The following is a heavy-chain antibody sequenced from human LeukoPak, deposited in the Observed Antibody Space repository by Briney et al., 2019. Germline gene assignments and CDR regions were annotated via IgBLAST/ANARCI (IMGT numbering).Heavy chain of an antibody. CDR2: IYYSGST. CDR1: GGFISSSSYY. CDR3: ARSRQIAAAGSAYDY. Sequence: SETLSLTCTVSGGFISSSSYYWGWIRQPPGKGLEWIGSIYYSGSTYYNPSLKSRVTISVDTSKNQFSLKLSSVTAADTAVYYCARSRQIAAAGSAYDYWGQGTLVTVSS. D-gene: IGHD6-13*01. V-gene: IGHV4-39*07. J-gene: IGHJ4*02.